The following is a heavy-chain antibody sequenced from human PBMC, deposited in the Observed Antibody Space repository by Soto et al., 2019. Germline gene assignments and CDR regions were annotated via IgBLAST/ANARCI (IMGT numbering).Heavy chain of an antibody. CDR2: IIPILGIV. Sequence: QVQLVQSGAEVKKPGSSVKVSCKASGGTFSSYSISWVRQAPGQGLEWMGRIIPILGIVNYAQKFQGRVTINADTSTSTAYMELSSLRSEDTAVYYSARGLYSSGWSYFDYWGQGTLVAVSS. D-gene: IGHD6-19*01. CDR1: GGTFSSYS. CDR3: ARGLYSSGWSYFDY. J-gene: IGHJ4*02. V-gene: IGHV1-69*02.